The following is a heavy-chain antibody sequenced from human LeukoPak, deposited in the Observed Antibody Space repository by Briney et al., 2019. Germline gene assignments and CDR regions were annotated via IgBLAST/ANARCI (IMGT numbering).Heavy chain of an antibody. CDR3: ARDSPPYCGGDCYPDY. V-gene: IGHV1-69*04. Sequence: GASVKVSCKASGGTFSSYAISWVRQAPGQGLEWMGRIIPIFGMANYAQKFQGRVTITADKSTSTAYMELSSLRSEDTAVYYCARDSPPYCGGDCYPDYWGQGTLVTVSS. CDR2: IIPIFGMA. D-gene: IGHD2-21*02. CDR1: GGTFSSYA. J-gene: IGHJ4*02.